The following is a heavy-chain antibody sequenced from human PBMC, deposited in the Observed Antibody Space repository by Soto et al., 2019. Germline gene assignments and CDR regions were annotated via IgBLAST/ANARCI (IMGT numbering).Heavy chain of an antibody. CDR2: IYPGDSDT. CDR3: AASIFYYGMDV. Sequence: GESLKISCKGSGYTFTNYWIGWVRQMPGKGLEWMGIIYPGDSDTKYNPSFQGQVTISANKSITTTYLQWSSLKASDTAIYYCAASIFYYGMDVWGQGTTVTVSS. J-gene: IGHJ6*02. CDR1: GYTFTNYW. V-gene: IGHV5-51*01.